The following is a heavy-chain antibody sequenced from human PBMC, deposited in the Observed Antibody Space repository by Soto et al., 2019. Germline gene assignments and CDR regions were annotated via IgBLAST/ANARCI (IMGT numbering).Heavy chain of an antibody. D-gene: IGHD3-22*01. V-gene: IGHV3-30*18. J-gene: IGHJ4*02. Sequence: PGGSLRLSCAASGFTFSSYGMHWVRQAPGKGLEWVAVISYDGSNKYYADSVKGRFTISRDNSKNTLYLQMNSLRAEDTAVYYCAKWCPYDSSGYYYGVDWGQGTLVTVSS. CDR3: AKWCPYDSSGYYYGVD. CDR2: ISYDGSNK. CDR1: GFTFSSYG.